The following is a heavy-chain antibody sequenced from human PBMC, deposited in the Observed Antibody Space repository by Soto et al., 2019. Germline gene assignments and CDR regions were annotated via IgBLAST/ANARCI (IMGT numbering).Heavy chain of an antibody. V-gene: IGHV4-30-4*01. J-gene: IGHJ3*02. CDR1: GGSISSGDYY. D-gene: IGHD6-19*01. CDR2: IYYSGST. Sequence: SETVSLTCTVSGGSISSGDYYWSWIRQPPGKGLEWIGYIYYSGSTYYNPSLKSRVTISVDTSKNQFSLKLSSVTAADTAVYYCARGLGSSGWYSPWDAFDIWCQGTMVT. CDR3: ARGLGSSGWYSPWDAFDI.